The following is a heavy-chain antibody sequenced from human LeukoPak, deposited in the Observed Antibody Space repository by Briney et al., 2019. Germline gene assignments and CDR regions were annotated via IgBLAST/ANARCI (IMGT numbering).Heavy chain of an antibody. D-gene: IGHD6-19*01. J-gene: IGHJ4*02. Sequence: GESLKISCKGSGYRFTTYWINWVRQMPGKGLEWMGRIDPSDSYTNYSPSFQGHVTISADKPISTAYLQWSSLKASDTAMYYCARQGILAVAGRVNLDYWGQGTLVTVSS. CDR1: GYRFTTYW. CDR3: ARQGILAVAGRVNLDY. CDR2: IDPSDSYT. V-gene: IGHV5-10-1*01.